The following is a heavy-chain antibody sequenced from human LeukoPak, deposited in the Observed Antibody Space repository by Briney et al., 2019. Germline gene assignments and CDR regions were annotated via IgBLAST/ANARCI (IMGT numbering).Heavy chain of an antibody. Sequence: GGSLRLSCAASGFTVSSNYMSWVRQAPGKGLEWVSVIYSGGSTYYADSVKGRFTISRDNSKNTLYLQMNSLRAEDTAVYYCARAPGYSYGGTYYYYYGMDVWGQGTTVTVSS. J-gene: IGHJ6*02. CDR1: GFTVSSNY. CDR2: IYSGGST. V-gene: IGHV3-66*02. CDR3: ARAPGYSYGGTYYYYYGMDV. D-gene: IGHD5-18*01.